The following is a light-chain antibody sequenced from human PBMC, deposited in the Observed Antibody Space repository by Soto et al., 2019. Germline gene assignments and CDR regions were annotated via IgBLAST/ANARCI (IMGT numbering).Light chain of an antibody. CDR2: EVS. Sequence: QSALTQPPSASGSPGQSVTISCTGTSNDVGGYNYVSWYQQHPGKAPKVMIYEVSKRPSGVPDRFSGSKSGNTASLTVSGLQAEDEADYYCSSYAGSNNWVFGGGTKVTGL. J-gene: IGLJ3*02. V-gene: IGLV2-8*01. CDR3: SSYAGSNNWV. CDR1: SNDVGGYNY.